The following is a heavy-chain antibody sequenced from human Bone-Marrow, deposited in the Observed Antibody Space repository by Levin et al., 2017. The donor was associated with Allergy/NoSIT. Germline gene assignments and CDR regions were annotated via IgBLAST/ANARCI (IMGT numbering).Heavy chain of an antibody. J-gene: IGHJ4*02. CDR2: VTATGHGT. D-gene: IGHD4-11*01. CDR3: AKYSNPYYFDY. Sequence: GGSLRLSCEASGFIFTNYAMSWVRQAPGRGLEWVAGVTATGHGTYYADSVEGRFTSFRDNSKNTLYLDMNSLRVDDTAVYYCAKYSNPYYFDYWGQGTLVTVSS. V-gene: IGHV3-23*01. CDR1: GFIFTNYA.